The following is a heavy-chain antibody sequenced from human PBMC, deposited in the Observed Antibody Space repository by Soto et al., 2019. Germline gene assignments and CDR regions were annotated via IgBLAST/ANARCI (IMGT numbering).Heavy chain of an antibody. D-gene: IGHD5-18*01. V-gene: IGHV1-18*01. CDR3: ARDLSGAASYIWLVP. Sequence: ASVKASCKASGYTFTSYGISWVRQAPGQGLEWMGWISVYNGNTNYTEQLEGRVTMTTDTATSTAYKKLRSLRSDDTAVYCSARDLSGAASYIWLVPRGQGTLVTGSS. J-gene: IGHJ5*02. CDR1: GYTFTSYG. CDR2: ISVYNGNT.